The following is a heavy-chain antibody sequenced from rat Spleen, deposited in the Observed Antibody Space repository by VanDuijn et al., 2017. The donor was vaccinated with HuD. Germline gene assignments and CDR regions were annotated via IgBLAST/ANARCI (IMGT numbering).Heavy chain of an antibody. V-gene: IGHV5-22*01. CDR3: ARRGYNNYGY. Sequence: EVQLVESGGGLVQPGRSLKLSCTASGFTLSDYYMAWVRQAPKKGLEWVASISYEGRSTYYGDSVKGRFTISRDNAKSTLYLQMNSLRSEDTATYYCARRGYNNYGYWGQGVLVTVSS. CDR2: ISYEGRST. J-gene: IGHJ2*01. D-gene: IGHD1-10*01. CDR1: GFTLSDYY.